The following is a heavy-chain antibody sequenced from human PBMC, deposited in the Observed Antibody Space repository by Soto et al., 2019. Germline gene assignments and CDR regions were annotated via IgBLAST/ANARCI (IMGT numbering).Heavy chain of an antibody. Sequence: SQTLSLTCAISGDSVSSNSAAWNWIRQSPSRGLEWLGRTYYRSKWYNDYAVSVKSRITINPDTSKNQFSLQLNSVTPEDTAVYYCARDRFDFWSGYYRYYFDYWGQGTLVTDS. CDR2: TYYRSKWYN. D-gene: IGHD3-3*01. CDR3: ARDRFDFWSGYYRYYFDY. V-gene: IGHV6-1*01. CDR1: GDSVSSNSAA. J-gene: IGHJ4*02.